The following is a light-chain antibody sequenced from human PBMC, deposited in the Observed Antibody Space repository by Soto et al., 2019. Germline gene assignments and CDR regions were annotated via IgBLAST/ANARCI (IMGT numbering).Light chain of an antibody. CDR2: GAS. CDR3: QQYGGSPPYT. V-gene: IGKV3-20*01. Sequence: EIVLTQSPGTLSLSPGERATLSCRASQSLSSSYLAWYQQKPGQAPRLLIYGASSRATGIPDRFSGSRSGKGFTLTISSLEPEEFAVDYCQQYGGSPPYTFGQGTKVEIK. J-gene: IGKJ2*01. CDR1: QSLSSSY.